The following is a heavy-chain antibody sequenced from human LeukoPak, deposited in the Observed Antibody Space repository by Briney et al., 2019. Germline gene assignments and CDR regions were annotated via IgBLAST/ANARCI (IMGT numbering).Heavy chain of an antibody. CDR3: ARQAGRYCSSTSCYTGGP. Sequence: SETLSLTCTGSGGSISSYYWSWIRQPPGKGLEWIGYIYYSGSTNYNPSLKSRVTISVDTAKNQFSLKLSSVTAADTAVYYCARQAGRYCSSTSCYTGGPWGQGTLVTVSS. CDR1: GGSISSYY. V-gene: IGHV4-59*01. J-gene: IGHJ5*02. D-gene: IGHD2-2*02. CDR2: IYYSGST.